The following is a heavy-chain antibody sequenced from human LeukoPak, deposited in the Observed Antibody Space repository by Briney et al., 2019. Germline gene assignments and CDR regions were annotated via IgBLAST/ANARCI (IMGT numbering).Heavy chain of an antibody. CDR1: GGSISSGDYP. Sequence: PSETLSLTCAVSGGSISSGDYPWSWIRQPPGKGLEWIGYIFHTGHTSYNPSLKSRVTIPVDMSKNHLSLKLSSVTAADTAVYYCARGFYGSGSQFDYWGQGTLVTVSS. D-gene: IGHD3-10*01. CDR3: ARGFYGSGSQFDY. V-gene: IGHV4-30-2*01. CDR2: IFHTGHT. J-gene: IGHJ4*02.